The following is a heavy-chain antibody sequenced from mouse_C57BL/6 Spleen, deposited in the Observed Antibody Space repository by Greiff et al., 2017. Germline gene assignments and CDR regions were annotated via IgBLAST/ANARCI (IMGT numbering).Heavy chain of an antibody. J-gene: IGHJ2*01. CDR1: GYTFTSYW. CDR2: IHPNSGST. V-gene: IGHV1-64*01. Sequence: VQLQQPGAELVKPGASVKLSCKASGYTFTSYWMHWVKQRPGQGLEWIGIIHPNSGSTNYNEKFKSKATLTVDKSSSTAYMQLSSLTTEDSAVYYCAREEKFLTTVFDDWGQGVTLTVST. CDR3: AREEKFLTTVFDD. D-gene: IGHD1-1*01.